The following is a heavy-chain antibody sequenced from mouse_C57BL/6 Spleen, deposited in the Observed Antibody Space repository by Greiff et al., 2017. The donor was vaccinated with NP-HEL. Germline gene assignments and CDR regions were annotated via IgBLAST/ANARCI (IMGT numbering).Heavy chain of an antibody. Sequence: EVQLQQSGPELVKPGASVKISCKASGYTFTDYYMNWVKQSHGKSLEWIGDINPNNGGTSYNQKFKGKATLTVDKSSSTAYMELRSLTSEDSAVYYCARGVPGSWGHGTTLTVSS. J-gene: IGHJ2*01. CDR1: GYTFTDYY. V-gene: IGHV1-26*01. CDR3: ARGVPGS. CDR2: INPNNGGT.